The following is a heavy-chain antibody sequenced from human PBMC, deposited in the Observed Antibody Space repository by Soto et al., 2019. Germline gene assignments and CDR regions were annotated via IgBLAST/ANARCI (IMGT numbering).Heavy chain of an antibody. J-gene: IGHJ3*02. CDR3: ARGDCSGGSCRKDAFDI. CDR1: GGALIGYY. D-gene: IGHD2-15*01. V-gene: IGHV4-34*01. Sequence: AETLSLTCAVYGGALIGYYWIWSRHPPGKGLEWIGEINHSGSTNYNPSLKSRVTISVDTSKNQFSLKLSSVTAADTAVYYCARGDCSGGSCRKDAFDIWGQGTMVTVSS. CDR2: INHSGST.